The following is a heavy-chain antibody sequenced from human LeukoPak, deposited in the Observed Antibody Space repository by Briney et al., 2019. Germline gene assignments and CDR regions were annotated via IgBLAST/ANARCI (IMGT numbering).Heavy chain of an antibody. CDR3: ARAGQQPNRWFDP. D-gene: IGHD6-13*01. CDR2: MNPNSGNT. Sequence: GASVKVSCKASGYTFTGYYIHWVRQATGQGLEWMGWMNPNSGNTGYAQKFQGRVTMTRNTSISTAYMELNSLRSEDTAVYYCARAGQQPNRWFDPWGQGSLVTVSS. CDR1: GYTFTGYY. V-gene: IGHV1-8*02. J-gene: IGHJ5*02.